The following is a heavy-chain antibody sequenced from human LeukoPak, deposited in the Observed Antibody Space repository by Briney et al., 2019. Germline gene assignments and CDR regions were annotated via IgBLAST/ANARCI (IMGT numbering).Heavy chain of an antibody. V-gene: IGHV3-74*01. D-gene: IGHD2-15*01. Sequence: PGGSLRLSCAASGFTFSSYWMHWVRQAPGKGLVWVSRINSDGSSTSYADSAKGRFTISRDNAKNTLYLQMNSLRAEDTAVYYCARDPFVCSGGSCYSQQLYWYFDLWGRGTLVTVSS. J-gene: IGHJ2*01. CDR3: ARDPFVCSGGSCYSQQLYWYFDL. CDR1: GFTFSSYW. CDR2: INSDGSST.